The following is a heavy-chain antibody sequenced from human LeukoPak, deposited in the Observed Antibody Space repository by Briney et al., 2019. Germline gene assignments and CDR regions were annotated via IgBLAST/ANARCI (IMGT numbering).Heavy chain of an antibody. V-gene: IGHV1-24*01. CDR3: ATPGGYYDSSGYYYEAEYFQH. CDR1: GYTLTELS. CDR2: FDPEDGET. Sequence: GASVKVSCKVSGYTLTELSMHWVRQAPGKGLEWMGGFDPEDGETIYAQKFQGRVTMTEDTSTDTAYMELSSLRSEDTAVYYCATPGGYYDSSGYYYEAEYFQHWGQGTLVTVSS. D-gene: IGHD3-22*01. J-gene: IGHJ1*01.